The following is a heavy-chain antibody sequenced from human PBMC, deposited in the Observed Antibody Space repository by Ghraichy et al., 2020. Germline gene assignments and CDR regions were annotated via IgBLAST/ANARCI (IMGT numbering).Heavy chain of an antibody. CDR2: ISWDGGST. CDR3: AKAIAVAPRLVYYGMDV. Sequence: GEPLNISCAASGFTFDDYTMHWVRQAPGKGLEWVSLISWDGGSTYYADSVKGRFTISRDNSKNSLYLQMNSLRTEDTALYYCAKAIAVAPRLVYYGMDVWGQGTTVTVSS. V-gene: IGHV3-43*01. D-gene: IGHD6-19*01. CDR1: GFTFDDYT. J-gene: IGHJ6*02.